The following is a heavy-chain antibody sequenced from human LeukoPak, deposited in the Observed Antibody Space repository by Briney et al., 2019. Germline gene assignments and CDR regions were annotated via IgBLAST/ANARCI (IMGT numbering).Heavy chain of an antibody. J-gene: IGHJ2*01. CDR2: ISGSGGTT. Sequence: PGGSLRLSCAASGFTFSSYGMSWVRQAPGKGLEWVSAISGSGGTTYYADSVKGRFTISRDNSKNTLHLQMNSLRAEDTAVYYCAKVQQLVLGWYFDLWGRGTLVTVSS. V-gene: IGHV3-23*01. D-gene: IGHD6-13*01. CDR3: AKVQQLVLGWYFDL. CDR1: GFTFSSYG.